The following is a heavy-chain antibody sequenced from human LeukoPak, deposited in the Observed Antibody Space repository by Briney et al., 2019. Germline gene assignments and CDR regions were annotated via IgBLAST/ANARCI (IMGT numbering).Heavy chain of an antibody. V-gene: IGHV3-7*03. CDR1: GFIFSGFW. D-gene: IGHD6-6*01. Sequence: GGSLRLSCAVSGFIFSGFWMSWSRQAPGKGMEWVASINSDGSEGYYADVVKGRFTISRDNAKNSLYLQINSLRAEDTAVYYCARSSYSSSSSAWGQGTMVTVSS. J-gene: IGHJ3*01. CDR2: INSDGSEG. CDR3: ARSSYSSSSSA.